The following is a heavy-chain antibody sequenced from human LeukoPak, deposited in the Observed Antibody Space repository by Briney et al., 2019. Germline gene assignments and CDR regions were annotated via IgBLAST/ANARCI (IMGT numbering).Heavy chain of an antibody. V-gene: IGHV3-53*05. CDR2: IYSGGST. CDR3: AKGAYCGGDCSPGDAFDI. D-gene: IGHD2-21*02. Sequence: GGSLRLSCAASGLTVSNDYMSWVRQAPGKGLEWVSVIYSGGSTYYANSVKGRFTISRDNSKNTLYLQMNSLRAEDTAVYYCAKGAYCGGDCSPGDAFDIWGQGTMVTVSS. CDR1: GLTVSNDY. J-gene: IGHJ3*02.